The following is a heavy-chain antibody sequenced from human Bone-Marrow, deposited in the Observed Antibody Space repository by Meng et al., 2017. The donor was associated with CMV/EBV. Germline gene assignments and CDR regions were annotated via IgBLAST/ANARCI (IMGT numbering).Heavy chain of an antibody. D-gene: IGHD1-14*01. V-gene: IGHV5-51*01. CDR3: ARGDPESFDI. CDR2: IYPGDSDT. Sequence: KVSCKGSGYSFTSYWLGWVRQMPGKGLEWMGIIYPGDSDTRYSPSFQGQFTISADKSISTAYLQWSSLKASDTAMYYCARGDPESFDIWGQGTMVTVSS. J-gene: IGHJ3*02. CDR1: GYSFTSYW.